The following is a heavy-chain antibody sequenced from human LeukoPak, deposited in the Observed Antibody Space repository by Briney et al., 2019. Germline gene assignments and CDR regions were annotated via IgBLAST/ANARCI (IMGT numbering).Heavy chain of an antibody. J-gene: IGHJ4*02. CDR3: AKDRADIVVVPAAIVPSYFDY. V-gene: IGHV3-23*01. CDR2: ISGTGGST. D-gene: IGHD2-2*01. CDR1: GFTFSSYG. Sequence: GGSLRLSCAASGFTFSSYGMSWVRQAPGKGLEWVSAISGTGGSTYYADSVKGRFTISRDNSKNTLYLQMNSLRAEDTAVYYCAKDRADIVVVPAAIVPSYFDYWGQGTLVTVSS.